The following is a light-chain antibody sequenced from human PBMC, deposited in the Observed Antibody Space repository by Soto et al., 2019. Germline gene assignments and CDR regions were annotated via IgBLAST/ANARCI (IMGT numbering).Light chain of an antibody. CDR2: EAS. Sequence: DIKLTQSPATLSASLLDRITIXLLTSQSISRWLTWYQQKPGKAPKLLIYEASNLESGVPSRFSGSGSGTEFTLTIGGLQPDDFATYYCQQFNSYPITFGQGTKVDIK. CDR1: QSISRW. V-gene: IGKV1-5*01. J-gene: IGKJ1*01. CDR3: QQFNSYPIT.